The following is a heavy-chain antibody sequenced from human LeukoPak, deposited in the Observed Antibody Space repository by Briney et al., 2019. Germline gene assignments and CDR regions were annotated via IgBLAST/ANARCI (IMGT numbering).Heavy chain of an antibody. CDR3: AATSVGATINDPFDI. CDR2: IVVGRGNR. J-gene: IGHJ3*02. CDR1: GFTFTASA. V-gene: IGHV1-58*01. D-gene: IGHD1-26*01. Sequence: AVKVSCKASGFTFTASAVQWVRQARGQRLEWIGWIVVGRGNRKYAPKLQERVTITRDMSTGTAYMELGSLRSEDTAVYYCAATSVGATINDPFDIWGQGTMVTVSS.